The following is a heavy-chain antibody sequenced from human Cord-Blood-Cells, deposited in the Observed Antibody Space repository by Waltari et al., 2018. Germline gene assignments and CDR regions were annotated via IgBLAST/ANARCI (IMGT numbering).Heavy chain of an antibody. CDR2: IGTAGDT. V-gene: IGHV3-13*01. J-gene: IGHJ3*02. CDR3: ARVAGDLKAFDI. Sequence: EVQLVESGGGLVQPGGSLRLSCAASGFTFSSYDMHWVRQATGKGREWVSAIGTAGDTYYPGSVKGRFTISRENAKNSLYLQMNSLRAGDTAVYYCARVAGDLKAFDIWGQGTMVTVSS. CDR1: GFTFSSYD. D-gene: IGHD7-27*01.